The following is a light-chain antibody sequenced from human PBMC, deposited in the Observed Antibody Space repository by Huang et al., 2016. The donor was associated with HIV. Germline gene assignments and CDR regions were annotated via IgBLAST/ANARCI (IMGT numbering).Light chain of an antibody. CDR3: QQYNNWPWT. CDR2: GAA. CDR1: QSVSSN. V-gene: IGKV3-15*01. Sequence: EKVMTQSPATLSVSPGERATLSCRASQSVSSNLAWYQQKPGQAPRPRMYGAATRATGIPARFSGSGSGTEFTLTISSLQSEDFAVYYCQQYNNWPWTFGQGTKVEIK. J-gene: IGKJ1*01.